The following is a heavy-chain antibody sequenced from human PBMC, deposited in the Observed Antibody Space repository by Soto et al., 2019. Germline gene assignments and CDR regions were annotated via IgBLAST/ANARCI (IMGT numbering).Heavy chain of an antibody. J-gene: IGHJ4*02. CDR2: IYHSGST. V-gene: IGHV4-30-2*01. CDR1: GGSISSGGYS. Sequence: PSETLSLTCAVSGGSISSGGYSWSWIRQPPGKGLEWIGYIYHSGSTYYNPSLKSRVTISVDRSKNQFSLKLSSVTAADTAVYYCARGRGELTIDYWGQGTLVTVSS. CDR3: ARGRGELTIDY. D-gene: IGHD3-10*01.